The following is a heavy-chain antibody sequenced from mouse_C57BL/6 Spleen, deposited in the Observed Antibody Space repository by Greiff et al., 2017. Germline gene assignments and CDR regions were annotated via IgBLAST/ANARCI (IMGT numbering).Heavy chain of an antibody. CDR2: ISDGGSYT. V-gene: IGHV5-4*01. D-gene: IGHD1-1*01. J-gene: IGHJ2*01. Sequence: EVHLVESGGGLVKPGGSLKLSCAASGFTFSSYAMSWVRQTPEKRLEWVATISDGGSYTYYPDNVKGRFTISRDNAKNNLYLQMSHLKSEDTAMYYCAREGATVVATRDYFDYWGQGTTLTVSS. CDR1: GFTFSSYA. CDR3: AREGATVVATRDYFDY.